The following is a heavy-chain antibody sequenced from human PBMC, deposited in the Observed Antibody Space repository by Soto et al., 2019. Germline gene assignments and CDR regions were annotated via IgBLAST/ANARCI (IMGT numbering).Heavy chain of an antibody. V-gene: IGHV3-53*01. Sequence: EVQLVESGGGLIQPGGSLRLSCAASGFSVSRKYVIWVRQAPGKGLEWVSTIYGEGTTGYADFVRGRFTVSRDNSKNIVFLQMDSLRAEDTAVYYCATPSATVISSDAFDIWGQGTVVTVSS. CDR2: IYGEGTT. J-gene: IGHJ3*02. D-gene: IGHD4-4*01. CDR3: ATPSATVISSDAFDI. CDR1: GFSVSRKY.